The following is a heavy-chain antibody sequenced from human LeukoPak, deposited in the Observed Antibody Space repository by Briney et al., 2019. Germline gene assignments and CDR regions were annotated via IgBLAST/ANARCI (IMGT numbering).Heavy chain of an antibody. CDR3: ARAQRMIVPNFDY. D-gene: IGHD3-22*01. CDR1: GFTFSSYE. V-gene: IGHV3-48*03. CDR2: ISSSGSTV. J-gene: IGHJ4*02. Sequence: GGSLRLSCAASGFTFSSYEMNWVRQAPGKGLEWVSYISSSGSTVYYADSVKGRFTISRDNAKNSLYLQMNSLRAEDTAVYYCARAQRMIVPNFDYWGQGTLVTVSS.